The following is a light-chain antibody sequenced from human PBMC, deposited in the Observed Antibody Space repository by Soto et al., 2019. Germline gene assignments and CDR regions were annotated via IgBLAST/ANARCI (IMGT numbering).Light chain of an antibody. V-gene: IGKV3-20*01. CDR1: QSVSRSY. CDR3: QHYGSSPYT. Sequence: EIVLTQSPGTLSLSPGDRATLSCRASQSVSRSYLGWYQQKPGQAPRLLIYAASSRAIGIPARFSGSGSETDFTLTISRLEPEDFAVYYCQHYGSSPYTFGQGTKLEIK. J-gene: IGKJ2*01. CDR2: AAS.